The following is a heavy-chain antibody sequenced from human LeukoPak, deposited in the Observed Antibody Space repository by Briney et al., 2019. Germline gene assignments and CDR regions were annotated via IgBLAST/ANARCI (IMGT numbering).Heavy chain of an antibody. D-gene: IGHD5-24*01. J-gene: IGHJ4*02. CDR3: ARDGWRAINY. V-gene: IGHV3-7*01. CDR1: GFTFSTYW. CDR2: IKEDGSEK. Sequence: PGGSLRLSCAASGFTFSTYWMSWVRQAPGKGLEWVANIKEDGSEKYYVDSVRGRFTISRDNAKNSLFLQMNSLRAEDTAVYYCARDGWRAINYWGQGTLVTVS.